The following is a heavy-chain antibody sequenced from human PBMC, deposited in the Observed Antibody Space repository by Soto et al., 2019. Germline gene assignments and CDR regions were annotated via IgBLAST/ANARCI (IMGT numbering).Heavy chain of an antibody. CDR2: IYYSGST. Sequence: NPSETLSLTCTVSGGSISSGDYYWSWIRQPPGKGLEWIGYIYYSGSTYYNPSLKSRVTISVDTSKNQFSLKLSSVTAADTAVYYCARNPIAAAGKVVGYFDYWGQGTLVTVSS. D-gene: IGHD6-13*01. CDR3: ARNPIAAAGKVVGYFDY. CDR1: GGSISSGDYY. J-gene: IGHJ4*02. V-gene: IGHV4-30-4*01.